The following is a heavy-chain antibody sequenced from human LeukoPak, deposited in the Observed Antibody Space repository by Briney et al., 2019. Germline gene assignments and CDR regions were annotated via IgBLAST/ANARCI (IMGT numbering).Heavy chain of an antibody. J-gene: IGHJ5*02. CDR3: ARHTYDCSSTSCYSFDP. D-gene: IGHD2-2*02. Sequence: RGESLKISCKGSGYSFTSYWIGWVRQMPGKGLEWMGIIYPGDSDTRYSPSFQGQVTISADKSISTAYLQWSSLKASDTAMYYCARHTYDCSSTSCYSFDPWGQGTLVTVSS. CDR1: GYSFTSYW. V-gene: IGHV5-51*01. CDR2: IYPGDSDT.